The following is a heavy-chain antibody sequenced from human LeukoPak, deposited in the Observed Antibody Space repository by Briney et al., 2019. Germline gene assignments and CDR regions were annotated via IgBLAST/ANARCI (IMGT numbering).Heavy chain of an antibody. CDR1: GFTFSSYA. CDR3: ANDKNPVLLWFGELLPKGDDAFDI. J-gene: IGHJ3*02. V-gene: IGHV3-23*01. Sequence: PGGSLRLSCAASGFTFSSYAMSWVRQAPGNGLEWVSAFSGSGGSTFYADSVKGRFTISRDNSKNTLYLQMNSLRAEDTAVYYCANDKNPVLLWFGELLPKGDDAFDIWGQGTMVTVSS. CDR2: FSGSGGST. D-gene: IGHD3-10*01.